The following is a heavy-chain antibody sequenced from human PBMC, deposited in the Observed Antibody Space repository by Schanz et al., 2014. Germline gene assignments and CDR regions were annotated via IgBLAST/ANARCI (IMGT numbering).Heavy chain of an antibody. J-gene: IGHJ5*01. CDR1: GFTFSSYA. CDR3: AKDLYNYGIFDS. D-gene: IGHD3-16*01. CDR2: ISGSGVTI. Sequence: VQLVESGGGVVQPGRSLRLSCAASGFTFSSYAMSWVRQTPGKGLEWVSVISGSGVTIYYADSVKGRFTISRDNSKNTVNLQMNSLRADDTAVYYCAKDLYNYGIFDSWGQGTLXTVSS. V-gene: IGHV3-23*04.